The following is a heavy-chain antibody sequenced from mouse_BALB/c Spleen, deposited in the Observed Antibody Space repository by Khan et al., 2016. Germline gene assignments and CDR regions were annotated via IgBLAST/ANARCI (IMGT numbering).Heavy chain of an antibody. J-gene: IGHJ4*01. Sequence: QVQLKESGPGLVAPLQSLSITCTVSGFSLTSYGVHWVRQPPGKGLEWLGVIWAGGSTNYNSALMSRLSISKDNSKSQVFLKMNSLQTDDTAMYYCATLWYAMDYWGQGTSVTVSS. D-gene: IGHD1-1*01. V-gene: IGHV2-9*02. CDR3: ATLWYAMDY. CDR1: GFSLTSYG. CDR2: IWAGGST.